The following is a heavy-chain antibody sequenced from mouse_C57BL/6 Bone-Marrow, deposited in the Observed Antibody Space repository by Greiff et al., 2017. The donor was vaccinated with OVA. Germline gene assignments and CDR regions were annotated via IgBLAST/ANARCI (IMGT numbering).Heavy chain of an antibody. Sequence: VQLQQSGPVLVKPGASVKMSCKASGYTFTDYYMNWVKQSHGKSLEWIGVINPYNGGTSYTQKFKGKATLTVDKSSSTAYMELNSLTSEDSAVYYCARSGTRFAYWGQGTLVTVSA. D-gene: IGHD3-1*01. J-gene: IGHJ3*01. CDR1: GYTFTDYY. V-gene: IGHV1-19*01. CDR2: INPYNGGT. CDR3: ARSGTRFAY.